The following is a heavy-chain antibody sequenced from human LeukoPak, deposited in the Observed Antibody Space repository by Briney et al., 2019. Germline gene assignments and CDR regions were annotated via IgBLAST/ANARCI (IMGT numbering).Heavy chain of an antibody. CDR1: GYSFTSYW. CDR3: ARHPVNARPPYYDSRIDP. D-gene: IGHD3-22*01. V-gene: IGHV5-51*01. Sequence: GESLKISCQGSGYSFTSYWIGWVRQMPGKGLEWMGIIYPGDSDTRYSPSFQGQVTISADKSISTAYLQWSSLKASDTAMYYCARHPVNARPPYYDSRIDPWGQGTLVTVSS. CDR2: IYPGDSDT. J-gene: IGHJ5*02.